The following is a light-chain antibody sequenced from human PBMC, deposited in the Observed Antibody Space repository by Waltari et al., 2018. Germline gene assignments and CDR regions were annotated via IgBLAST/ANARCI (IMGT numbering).Light chain of an antibody. CDR3: SSQSSNNVVL. J-gene: IGLJ3*02. CDR2: DVS. V-gene: IGLV2-14*03. Sequence: QSALTQPASVSGSPGQSITISCTGISSDVGSYNSVSWYQDHPGQGPKVIIYDVSDRPSRVSAALSGAKSGKTASLNISGSQAEDAADYYCSSQSSNNVVLFGGGTKVTVL. CDR1: SSDVGSYNS.